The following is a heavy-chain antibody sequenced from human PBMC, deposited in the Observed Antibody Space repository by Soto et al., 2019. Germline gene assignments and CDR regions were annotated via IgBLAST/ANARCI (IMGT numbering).Heavy chain of an antibody. CDR2: INPKTGDT. CDR3: ANLTNETNGPDY. J-gene: IGHJ4*02. Sequence: ASVKVSCKASGYTFTGYCICWVRQAPGQGLEWVGRINPKTGDTNYAPEFQGSVTMTRDTSISTAYMELSSLGSDDTAFYYCANLTNETNGPDYWGQGTLVTVSS. D-gene: IGHD2-8*01. CDR1: GYTFTGYC. V-gene: IGHV1-2*06.